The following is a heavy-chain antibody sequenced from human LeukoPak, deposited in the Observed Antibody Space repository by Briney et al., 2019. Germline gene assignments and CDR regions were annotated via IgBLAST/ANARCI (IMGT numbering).Heavy chain of an antibody. V-gene: IGHV3-7*01. CDR2: IKQDGSEK. CDR3: ARANPERITMIVVVMAYYYYMDV. J-gene: IGHJ6*03. D-gene: IGHD3-22*01. Sequence: PGGSLRLSCAASGFTFSSYWMSWVRQAPGKGLEWVANIKQDGSEKYYVHSVKGRFTISRANAKNSLYLQMNSLRAEDTAVYYCARANPERITMIVVVMAYYYYMDVWGKGTTVTVSS. CDR1: GFTFSSYW.